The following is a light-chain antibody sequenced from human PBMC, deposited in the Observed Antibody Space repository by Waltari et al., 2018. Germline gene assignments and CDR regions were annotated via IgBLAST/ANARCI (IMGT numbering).Light chain of an antibody. CDR1: SSDLGGYSF. CDR3: SSYTSIIPPFL. CDR2: DVS. J-gene: IGLJ1*01. Sequence: QSALTQPASVSGSPGQSITIPCTRSSSDLGGYSFVYWYQQHTGKAPKLMIYDVSHRPSGVSNRFSGSKSGNTASLTISGLQPEDEADYYCSSYTSIIPPFLFGTGTKVTVL. V-gene: IGLV2-14*01.